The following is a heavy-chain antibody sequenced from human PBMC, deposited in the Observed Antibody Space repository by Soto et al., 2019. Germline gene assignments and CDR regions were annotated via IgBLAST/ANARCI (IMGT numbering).Heavy chain of an antibody. V-gene: IGHV3-11*01. D-gene: IGHD6-6*01. CDR3: ARVQAARPGVNDAFDI. Sequence: GRSLRLSWAASGFTFIAYYMRWLRQAPGKGLEWVSYISSSGSTIYYADSVKGRFTISRDNAENSLYLQMNSLRAEDTAVYYCARVQAARPGVNDAFDIWGQGTMVTVSS. J-gene: IGHJ3*02. CDR2: ISSSGSTI. CDR1: GFTFIAYY.